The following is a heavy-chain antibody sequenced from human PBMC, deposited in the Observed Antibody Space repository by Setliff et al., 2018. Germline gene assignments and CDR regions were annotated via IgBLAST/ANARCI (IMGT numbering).Heavy chain of an antibody. J-gene: IGHJ4*02. CDR1: GFTFSSYA. CDR3: ARHTIAMSTIISYFDY. V-gene: IGHV3-23*01. Sequence: GGSLRLSCATSGFTFSSYAMSWVRQAPGKGLEWVSAMSASGTSTYHADSVKGRFTISGDNSKNTLYLQMNSLRAEDTAVYFCARHTIAMSTIISYFDYWGQGTLVTVSS. CDR2: MSASGTST. D-gene: IGHD3-10*01.